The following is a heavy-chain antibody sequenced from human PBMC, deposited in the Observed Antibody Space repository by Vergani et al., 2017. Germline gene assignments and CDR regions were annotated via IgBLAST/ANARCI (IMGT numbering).Heavy chain of an antibody. CDR2: IRSDGGSE. V-gene: IGHV3-30*02. CDR3: AKEHSGQIGSPHAYYFDD. D-gene: IGHD1-26*01. J-gene: IGHJ4*02. Sequence: QVHLVESGGGVVQPGGSLRLSCAASGFIFNNYGINWVRQAPGKGLEWVSFIRSDGGSEMYADSVRGRFTISRDNSKNTVSLEMLSLRTEDTAVYYCAKEHSGQIGSPHAYYFDDWGQGTLVTVSS. CDR1: GFIFNNYG.